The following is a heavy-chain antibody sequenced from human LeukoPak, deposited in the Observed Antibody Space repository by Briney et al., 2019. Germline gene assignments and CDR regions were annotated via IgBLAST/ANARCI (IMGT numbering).Heavy chain of an antibody. Sequence: GGSLRLSCATSGFTFSSYSMNWVRQAPGKGLEWVSSISSSSSYIYYADSVKGRFTISRDNAKNSLYLQMNSLRAEDTAVYYCARENYYDSSGYESHWFDPWGQGTLVTVSS. CDR2: ISSSSSYI. V-gene: IGHV3-21*01. CDR3: ARENYYDSSGYESHWFDP. D-gene: IGHD3-22*01. CDR1: GFTFSSYS. J-gene: IGHJ5*02.